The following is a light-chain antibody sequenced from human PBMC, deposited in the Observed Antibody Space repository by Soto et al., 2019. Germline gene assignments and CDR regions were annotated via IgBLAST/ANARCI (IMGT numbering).Light chain of an antibody. CDR2: AAS. Sequence: DIQLTQSPSFVSASVGERVTITCRASQDIGRYLAWYQQKPGKAPKLLISAASTLQSGVPVRFSGSGSGTEFTLTVTSLLPEDFATYYCQQLYSYSSFGQGTRLEIK. J-gene: IGKJ5*01. CDR1: QDIGRY. CDR3: QQLYSYSS. V-gene: IGKV1-9*01.